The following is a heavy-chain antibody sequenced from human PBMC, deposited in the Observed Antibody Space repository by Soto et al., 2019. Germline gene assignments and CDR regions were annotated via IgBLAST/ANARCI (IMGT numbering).Heavy chain of an antibody. J-gene: IGHJ6*02. Sequence: GASVKVSCKASGYTFTGYYMHWVRQAPGQGLEWMGWINPNSGGTNYAQKFQGWVTMTRDTSISTAYMELSRLRSDDTAVYYCARDGQSSGYDPLFYYGMDVWGQGTTVTVSS. CDR1: GYTFTGYY. D-gene: IGHD5-12*01. CDR2: INPNSGGT. V-gene: IGHV1-2*04. CDR3: ARDGQSSGYDPLFYYGMDV.